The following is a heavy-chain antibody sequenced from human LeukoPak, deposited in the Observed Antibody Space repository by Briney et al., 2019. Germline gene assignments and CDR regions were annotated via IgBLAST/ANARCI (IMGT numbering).Heavy chain of an antibody. J-gene: IGHJ4*02. D-gene: IGHD6-6*01. CDR3: ARHRPGGAGDY. V-gene: IGHV5-10-1*01. CDR2: IDPSDFYT. CDR1: GYSFTSYW. Sequence: GESLRISCQGSGYSFTSYWINWVRQMPGKGLEWMGRIDPSDFYTNHSPSFQGHVTISADKSLSTAYLQWSSLKASDTAMYYCARHRPGGAGDYWGQGTLVTVSS.